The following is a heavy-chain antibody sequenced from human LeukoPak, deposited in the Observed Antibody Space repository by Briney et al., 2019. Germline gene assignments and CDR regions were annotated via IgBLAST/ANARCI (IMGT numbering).Heavy chain of an antibody. CDR1: GGSFSGYY. D-gene: IGHD3-22*01. Sequence: SETLSLTCAVYGGSFSGYYWSWIRQPPGKGLEWIGEINHSGSTNYNPSLKSRVTISVDTSKNQFSLKLSSVTAADTAVYYCARQYYYDSTTFDYWGQGTLVTVSS. J-gene: IGHJ4*02. V-gene: IGHV4-34*01. CDR2: INHSGST. CDR3: ARQYYYDSTTFDY.